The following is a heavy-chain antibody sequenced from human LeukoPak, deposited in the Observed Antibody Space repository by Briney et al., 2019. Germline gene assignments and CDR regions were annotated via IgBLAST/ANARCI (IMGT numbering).Heavy chain of an antibody. CDR3: ARAPCSSTSCYSLN. CDR1: GFTFSDYY. J-gene: IGHJ4*02. Sequence: SGGPLRLSCAASGFTFSDYYMSWIRQAPGKGLEWVSYISSSGSTIYYADSVKGRFTISRDNAKNSLYLQMNSLRAEDTAVYYCARAPCSSTSCYSLNWGQGTLVTVSS. D-gene: IGHD2-2*02. CDR2: ISSSGSTI. V-gene: IGHV3-11*04.